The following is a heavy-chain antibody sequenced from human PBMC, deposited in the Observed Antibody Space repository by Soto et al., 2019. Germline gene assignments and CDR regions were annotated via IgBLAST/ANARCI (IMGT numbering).Heavy chain of an antibody. Sequence: QVQLQESGPGLVKPSQTLSLTCNVSAGAINNDRYYWSWIRQRPGKALEWIGNIHYSGVTYYAPSLKSRLAISLDISKHQFILELNSVTAADTAGYYCARLDLCFDYWGQGILVTVSS. CDR3: ARLDLCFDY. CDR2: IHYSGVT. V-gene: IGHV4-31*03. J-gene: IGHJ4*02. CDR1: AGAINNDRYY.